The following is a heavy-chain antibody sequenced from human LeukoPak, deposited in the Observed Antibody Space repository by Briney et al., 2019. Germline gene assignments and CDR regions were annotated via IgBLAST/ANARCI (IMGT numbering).Heavy chain of an antibody. V-gene: IGHV1-46*01. CDR1: GYTFTTYY. Sequence: ASVKVSCKASGYTFTTYYMHWVRQAPGQGLEWMGIINPSGGSTSYAQKSQGRVTMTRDTSTSTVYMELSSLRSEDTAVYYCARTPAVTPTKRYFDYWGQGTLVTVSS. J-gene: IGHJ4*02. CDR3: ARTPAVTPTKRYFDY. D-gene: IGHD4-17*01. CDR2: INPSGGST.